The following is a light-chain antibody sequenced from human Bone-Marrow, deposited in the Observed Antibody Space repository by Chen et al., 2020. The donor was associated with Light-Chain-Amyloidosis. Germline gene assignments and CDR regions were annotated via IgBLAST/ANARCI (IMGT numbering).Light chain of an antibody. CDR3: CSFAGNDDWV. V-gene: IGLV2-8*01. Sequence: QSALTQPPSASGSLGPSVTISCAGTSGDLGGDDFVSWYQQHPGKAPKLMIHEGTKRPSGVPARFSGSKSGNTASLTVSGLQAEDEADYYCCSFAGNDDWVFGGGTKLTVL. J-gene: IGLJ3*02. CDR2: EGT. CDR1: SGDLGGDDF.